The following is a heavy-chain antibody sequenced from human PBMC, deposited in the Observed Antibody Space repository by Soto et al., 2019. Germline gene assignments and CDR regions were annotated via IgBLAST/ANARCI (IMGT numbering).Heavy chain of an antibody. Sequence: QVQLVESGGGVVQPGRSLRLSCAASGFTFSSYGMHWVRQAPGKGLEWVAVISYDGSNKYYADSVKGRFTISRDNSKNTLYLQMNSLRAEDTAVYYCAKIGIVLMVYAKAIGDRGVGDQFDYWGQGTLVTVSS. CDR2: ISYDGSNK. D-gene: IGHD2-8*01. CDR3: AKIGIVLMVYAKAIGDRGVGDQFDY. V-gene: IGHV3-30*18. J-gene: IGHJ4*02. CDR1: GFTFSSYG.